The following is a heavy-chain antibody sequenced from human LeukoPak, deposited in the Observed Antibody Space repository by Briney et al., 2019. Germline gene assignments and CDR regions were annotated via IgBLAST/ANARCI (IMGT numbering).Heavy chain of an antibody. CDR2: ISSSSSYI. D-gene: IGHD4-17*01. V-gene: IGHV3-21*01. Sequence: GGSLRLSCAASGFTFSSYSMNWVRQAPGRGLEWVSSISSSSSYIYYADSVKGRFTISRDNAKKSLYLQMNSLRAEDTAVYYCAPNGVFGDYPFDYWGQGTLVTVSS. CDR1: GFTFSSYS. J-gene: IGHJ4*02. CDR3: APNGVFGDYPFDY.